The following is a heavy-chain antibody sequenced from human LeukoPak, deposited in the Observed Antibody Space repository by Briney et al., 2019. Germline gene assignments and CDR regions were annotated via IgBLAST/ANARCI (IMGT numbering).Heavy chain of an antibody. Sequence: GGSLRLSCAASGFTFSSYAMHWVRQAPGKGLVWVSRINTDGSSTSYADSVKGRSTISRDNAKNTLYLQMNSLRAEDTAVYYCARERGSSSGSWFDPWGQGTLVTVSS. CDR3: ARERGSSSGSWFDP. CDR1: GFTFSSYA. CDR2: INTDGSST. J-gene: IGHJ5*02. V-gene: IGHV3-74*01. D-gene: IGHD6-6*01.